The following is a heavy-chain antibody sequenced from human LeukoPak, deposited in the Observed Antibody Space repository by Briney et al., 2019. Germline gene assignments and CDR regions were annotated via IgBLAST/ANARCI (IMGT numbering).Heavy chain of an antibody. V-gene: IGHV4-39*07. CDR3: VRRGYSYGS. Sequence: SETLSLTCTVSGGSISSTSYYWSWIRQPPGKGLEWIGEINHSGNTNYNPSLKSRVTISVDTSKNQFSLRLTSVTAADTAVYYCVRRGYSYGSWGQGTLVTVSS. CDR1: GGSISSTSYY. J-gene: IGHJ4*02. CDR2: INHSGNT. D-gene: IGHD5-18*01.